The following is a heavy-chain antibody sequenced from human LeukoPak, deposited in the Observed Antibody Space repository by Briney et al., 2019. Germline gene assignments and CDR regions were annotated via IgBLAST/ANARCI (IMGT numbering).Heavy chain of an antibody. J-gene: IGHJ4*02. CDR3: AKVGSGWYYFDY. Sequence: GGSLRLSCAASGFTFSSYAMSWVRQAPGKGLEWVSAISGSGGSTYYADSVKGRFTISRDNSKNTLYLLMNSLRAEDTAVYYCAKVGSGWYYFDYWGQGTLVTVSS. V-gene: IGHV3-23*01. D-gene: IGHD6-19*01. CDR1: GFTFSSYA. CDR2: ISGSGGST.